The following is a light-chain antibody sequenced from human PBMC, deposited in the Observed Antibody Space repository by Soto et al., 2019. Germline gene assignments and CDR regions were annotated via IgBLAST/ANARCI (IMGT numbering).Light chain of an antibody. CDR3: QQYNSYSWT. V-gene: IGKV1-5*01. CDR1: QSITIW. CDR2: DAS. J-gene: IGKJ1*01. Sequence: DIQMTQSPSTLSASVGDRVTITCRASQSITIWLAWYQQKPGKAPKLLIFDASSLESGVPSRFSGSGSETEFTLTISSLQPDDFATYYCQQYNSYSWTFGQGTKVDIK.